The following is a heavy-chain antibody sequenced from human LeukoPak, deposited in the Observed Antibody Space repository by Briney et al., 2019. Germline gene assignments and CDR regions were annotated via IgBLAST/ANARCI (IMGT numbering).Heavy chain of an antibody. J-gene: IGHJ4*02. D-gene: IGHD5-24*01. CDR3: AKELDGYNSLFDY. V-gene: IGHV3-30*02. CDR2: IRYDGSNK. Sequence: GGSLRLSCAASGFTFSSYGMHWVRQAPGKGLEWVAFIRYDGSNKYYADSVKGRFTISRDNSKNTLYLQMNSLRAEDTAVYYCAKELDGYNSLFDYWGQGTLVTVSS. CDR1: GFTFSSYG.